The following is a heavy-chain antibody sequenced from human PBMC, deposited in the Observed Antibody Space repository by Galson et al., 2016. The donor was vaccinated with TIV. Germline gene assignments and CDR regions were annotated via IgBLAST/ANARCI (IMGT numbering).Heavy chain of an antibody. D-gene: IGHD3-16*01. V-gene: IGHV3-33*06. CDR1: GITFSSYG. J-gene: IGHJ4*01. CDR3: AKDRLWAELREPFDL. CDR2: LWYDGTNE. Sequence: SLRLSCAASGITFSSYGMHWVRQAPGKGLEWVALLWYDGTNEYYADSVKGRFTISRENSKNTVYLQMDSLRAEDTAVYFCAKDRLWAELREPFDLWGHGTLVTVSS.